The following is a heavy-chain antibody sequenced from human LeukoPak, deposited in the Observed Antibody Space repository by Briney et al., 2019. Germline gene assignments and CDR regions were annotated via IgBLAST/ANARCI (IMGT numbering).Heavy chain of an antibody. J-gene: IGHJ4*02. Sequence: GGSLRLSCAASGFTVSSNYMSWVRQAPGKGLEWVSVIYSGGSTYYADSVKGRFTIPRDNSKNTLYLQMNSLRAEDTAVYYCARDGYYYDSSGYYYPTFDYWGQGTLVTVSS. D-gene: IGHD3-22*01. CDR3: ARDGYYYDSSGYYYPTFDY. CDR2: IYSGGST. V-gene: IGHV3-66*01. CDR1: GFTVSSNY.